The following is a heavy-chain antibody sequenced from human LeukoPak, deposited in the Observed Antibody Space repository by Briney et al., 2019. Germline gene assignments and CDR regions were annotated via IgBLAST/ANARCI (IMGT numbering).Heavy chain of an antibody. J-gene: IGHJ4*02. V-gene: IGHV3-48*02. CDR3: VRDSHLDSDY. CDR1: GFTFSSYS. Sequence: GGSLRLSCAASGFTFSSYSMNWVRQAPGKGLEWLSYISRSSTTIYYADSVKGRFTISRDNAKNSLYLQMNSLRDEDTAVYYCVRDSHLDSDYWGQGTLVTVSS. CDR2: ISRSSTTI.